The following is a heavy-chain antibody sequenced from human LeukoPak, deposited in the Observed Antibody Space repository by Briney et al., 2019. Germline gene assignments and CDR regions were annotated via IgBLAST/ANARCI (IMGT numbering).Heavy chain of an antibody. J-gene: IGHJ6*02. CDR1: GGSISSSSYY. V-gene: IGHV4-39*01. D-gene: IGHD3-16*01. CDR2: IYYSGST. Sequence: KPSETLSLTCTVSGGSISSSSYYWGWIRQPPGKGLEWIGSIYYSGSTYYNPSLKSRVTISVDTSKNQFSLKLSSVTAADTAVYYCARGYVSSINLYYYGMDVWGQGTTVTVSS. CDR3: ARGYVSSINLYYYGMDV.